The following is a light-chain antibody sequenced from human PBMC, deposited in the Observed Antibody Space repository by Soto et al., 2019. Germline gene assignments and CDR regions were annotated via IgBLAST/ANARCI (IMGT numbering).Light chain of an antibody. CDR2: EVS. CDR3: SSYAGSNNLGV. J-gene: IGLJ1*01. CDR1: SNDVGTYNY. Sequence: QSALTQPPSASGSPGQSVTISCTGTSNDVGTYNYVSWYQQHPGKAPKLMIYEVSKRPSGVPDRFSGSKSGNTASLTVSGLQSEDEADYYCSSYAGSNNLGVFGTGTKVTVL. V-gene: IGLV2-8*01.